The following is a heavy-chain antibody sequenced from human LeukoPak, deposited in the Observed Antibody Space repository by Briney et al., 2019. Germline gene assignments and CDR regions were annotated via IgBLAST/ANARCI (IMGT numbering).Heavy chain of an antibody. CDR1: GGTFSSYA. CDR2: IIPFFGTA. D-gene: IGHD3-10*01. CDR3: ARVHYYGSGSYVTAFYYYMDV. Sequence: ASVKASCKASGGTFSSYAISWVRQAPGQGLEWMGGIIPFFGTANYAQKFQGRVTITADESTSTAYMELSSLRSEDTAVYYCARVHYYGSGSYVTAFYYYMDVWGKGTTVTDSS. J-gene: IGHJ6*03. V-gene: IGHV1-69*13.